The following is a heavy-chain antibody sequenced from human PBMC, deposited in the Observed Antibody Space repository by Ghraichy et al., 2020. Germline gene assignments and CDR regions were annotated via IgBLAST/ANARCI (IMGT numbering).Heavy chain of an antibody. CDR3: VVDQRGGYTSGPVGDY. D-gene: IGHD5-18*01. Sequence: GGSLRLSCAASGFSFSNYEMNWVRQAPGKGLEWVSYISSSGSTIYYADSVKGRFTISRDNAKNSLYLQMNGLRAEDTAIYYCVVDQRGGYTSGPVGDYWGQGTLVTVSS. CDR2: ISSSGSTI. CDR1: GFSFSNYE. J-gene: IGHJ4*02. V-gene: IGHV3-48*03.